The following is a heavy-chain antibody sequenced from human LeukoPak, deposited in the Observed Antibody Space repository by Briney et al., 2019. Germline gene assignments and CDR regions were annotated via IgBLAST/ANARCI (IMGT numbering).Heavy chain of an antibody. V-gene: IGHV4-28*05. J-gene: IGHJ2*01. Sequence: PSETLSLTCNVSGYSISNRNWWGWIRQPPGKGLEWIGYIYYSGNIYYNPSLKSRVTMSVDRPKNQFSLKLSSVTAVDTAVYYRARILPDNWYFDLWGRGTLVTVSS. D-gene: IGHD5-24*01. CDR2: IYYSGNI. CDR3: ARILPDNWYFDL. CDR1: GYSISNRNW.